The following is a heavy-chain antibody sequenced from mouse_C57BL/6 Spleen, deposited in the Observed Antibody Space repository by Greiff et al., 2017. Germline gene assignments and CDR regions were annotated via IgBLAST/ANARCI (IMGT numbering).Heavy chain of an antibody. J-gene: IGHJ3*01. D-gene: IGHD5-1-1*01. Sequence: QVQLQQPGAELVKPGASVKLSCKASGYTFTSYWMHWVKQRPGQGLEWIGMIHPNSGSTNYNEKFKSKATLTVDKSSSTAYMQLSSLTSEDSAVYYCAKQIPTGFAYWGQGTLVTVSA. CDR2: IHPNSGST. V-gene: IGHV1-64*01. CDR1: GYTFTSYW. CDR3: AKQIPTGFAY.